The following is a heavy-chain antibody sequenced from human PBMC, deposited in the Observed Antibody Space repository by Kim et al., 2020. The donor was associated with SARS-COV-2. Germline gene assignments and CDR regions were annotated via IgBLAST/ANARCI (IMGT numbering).Heavy chain of an antibody. CDR1: GFTFSGSA. Sequence: GGSLRLSCAASGFTFSGSAMHWVRQASGKGLEWVGRIRSKANSYATVYAASVKGRFTISRDDSKNTAYLQMNSLKTEDTAVYYCTGDTVATADYYYYGMDVWGQGTTVTVSS. CDR3: TGDTVATADYYYYGMDV. D-gene: IGHD5-12*01. V-gene: IGHV3-73*01. J-gene: IGHJ6*02. CDR2: IRSKANSYAT.